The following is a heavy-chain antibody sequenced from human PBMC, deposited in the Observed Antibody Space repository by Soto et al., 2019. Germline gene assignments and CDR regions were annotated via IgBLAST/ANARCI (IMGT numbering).Heavy chain of an antibody. V-gene: IGHV1-3*01. D-gene: IGHD3-10*01. J-gene: IGHJ4*02. CDR3: ARDDAVGGDKY. CDR2: INVGNGDT. CDR1: GYTFSNTG. Sequence: GASVKVSCKVSGYTFSNTGFHWVRQAPGQGLEWMGWINVGNGDTRYSERFQGRITITRDTSANTLYVELSSLRSEDTAVYYRARDDAVGGDKYWGQGTLVTVSS.